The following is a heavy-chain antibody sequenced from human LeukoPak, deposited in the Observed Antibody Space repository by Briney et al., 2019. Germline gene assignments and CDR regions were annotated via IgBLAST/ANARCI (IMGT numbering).Heavy chain of an antibody. CDR1: GATFSSYA. J-gene: IGHJ4*02. CDR3: ARGPGYYDSSGYNDY. CDR2: IIPIFGTA. V-gene: IGHV1-69*05. D-gene: IGHD3-22*01. Sequence: SVKVSCKASGATFSSYAISWVRQAPGQGLEWMGRIIPIFGTANYAQKFQGRVTITTDESTSTAYMEPSSLRSEDTAVYYCARGPGYYDSSGYNDYWGQGTLVTVSS.